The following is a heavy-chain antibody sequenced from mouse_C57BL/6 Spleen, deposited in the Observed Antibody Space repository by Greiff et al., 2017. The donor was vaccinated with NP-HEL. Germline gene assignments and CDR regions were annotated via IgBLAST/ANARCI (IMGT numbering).Heavy chain of an antibody. CDR2: IYPGDGDT. V-gene: IGHV1-80*01. J-gene: IGHJ2*01. CDR1: GYAFSSYW. Sequence: QVQLQQSGAELVKPGASVKISCKASGYAFSSYWMNWVKQRPGKGLEWIGQIYPGDGDTNYNGKFKGKATLTADKSSSTAYMLLSSLTSEDSAVYFCAIWEGGNYVYYFDYWGQGTTLTVSS. CDR3: AIWEGGNYVYYFDY. D-gene: IGHD2-1*01.